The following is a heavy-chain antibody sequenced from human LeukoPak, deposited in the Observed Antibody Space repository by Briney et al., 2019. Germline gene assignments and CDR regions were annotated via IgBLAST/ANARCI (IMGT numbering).Heavy chain of an antibody. J-gene: IGHJ4*02. CDR1: GGSLSSSSYY. Sequence: SETLSLTCTVSGGSLSSSSYYWGWLRQPPGTGLEWVGSIYYSGSTYYNPSLKSRVTISVDTSKNQFSLKLSSVTAADTAVYYCARRYYYSNYVDYWGQGTLVTVSS. D-gene: IGHD3-10*01. CDR3: ARRYYYSNYVDY. CDR2: IYYSGST. V-gene: IGHV4-39*01.